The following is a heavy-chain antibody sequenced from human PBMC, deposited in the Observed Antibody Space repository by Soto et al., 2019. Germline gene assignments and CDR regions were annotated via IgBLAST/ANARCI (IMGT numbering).Heavy chain of an antibody. CDR2: ISIYNGNT. CDR3: ARDDPDIVAIDF. CDR1: GYDFTKYG. V-gene: IGHV1-18*01. J-gene: IGHJ4*02. D-gene: IGHD5-12*01. Sequence: QVELVQSGPEVKTPGASVKVSCKTSGYDFTKYGVTWVPQAPGQGLEWVGWISIYNGNTKYGEKVQGRVTMTRDVSASTASMELTGLTSDDTAIYYCARDDPDIVAIDFWGQGTPVTVSS.